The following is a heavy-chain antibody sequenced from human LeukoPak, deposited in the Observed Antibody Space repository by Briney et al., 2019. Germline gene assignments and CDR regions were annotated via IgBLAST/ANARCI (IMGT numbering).Heavy chain of an antibody. CDR2: ISGSGGST. D-gene: IGHD3-22*01. V-gene: IGHV3-23*01. Sequence: PGGSVRLSCAASGFTFSSYAMSWVRQAPGKGLEWVSAISGSGGSTYYADSVKGRFTISRDNSKNTLYLQMNSLRAEDTAVYYCAKDKFRDDSSGYFDYWGQGTLVTVSS. CDR3: AKDKFRDDSSGYFDY. CDR1: GFTFSSYA. J-gene: IGHJ4*02.